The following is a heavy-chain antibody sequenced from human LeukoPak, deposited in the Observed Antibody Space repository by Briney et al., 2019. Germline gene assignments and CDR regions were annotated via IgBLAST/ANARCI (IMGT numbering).Heavy chain of an antibody. D-gene: IGHD3-22*01. V-gene: IGHV3-66*01. CDR1: GFTVSSNY. CDR2: IYSGGST. J-gene: IGHJ4*02. CDR3: ARDQRHPTKDYYDSSGSHGGGDY. Sequence: PGGSLRLSCAASGFTVSSNYMSWVRQAPGKGLEWVSVIYSGGSTYYADSVKGRFTISRDNAKNSLYLQMNSLRAEDTAVYYCARDQRHPTKDYYDSSGSHGGGDYWGQGTLVTVSS.